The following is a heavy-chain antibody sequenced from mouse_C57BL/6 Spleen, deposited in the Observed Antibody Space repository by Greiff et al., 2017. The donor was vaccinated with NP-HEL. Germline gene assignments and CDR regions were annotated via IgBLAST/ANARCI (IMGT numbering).Heavy chain of an antibody. J-gene: IGHJ1*03. CDR2: IDPSDSET. CDR3: ASGGLEDWYFDV. CDR1: GYTFTSYW. V-gene: IGHV1-52*01. Sequence: QVQLQQPGAELVRPGSSVKLSCKASGYTFTSYWMHWVKQRPIQGLEWIGNIDPSDSETHYNQKFKDKATLTVDKSSSTAYMQLSSLTSEDSAVYYGASGGLEDWYFDVWGTGTTVTVSS. D-gene: IGHD2-2*01.